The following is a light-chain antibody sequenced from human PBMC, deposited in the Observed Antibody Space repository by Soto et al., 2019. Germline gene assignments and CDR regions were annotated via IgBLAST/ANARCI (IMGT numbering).Light chain of an antibody. CDR1: QSISSH. V-gene: IGKV1-39*01. J-gene: IGKJ5*01. Sequence: DIQITQSPSTLSASVGDRVTITCRASQSISSHLNWYQQKPGKAPNLLMYTASNLQSGVPSRFSGSGSGTDFTLTISSLQPEDFATYYCQQSYSTPISFGQGTRLEIK. CDR2: TAS. CDR3: QQSYSTPIS.